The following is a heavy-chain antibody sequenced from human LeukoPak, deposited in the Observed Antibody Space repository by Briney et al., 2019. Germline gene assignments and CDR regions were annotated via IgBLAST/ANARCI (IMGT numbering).Heavy chain of an antibody. D-gene: IGHD6-19*01. CDR3: AKAGGYSSGWYSAPLDY. J-gene: IGHJ4*02. CDR1: GFTFISYA. CDR2: ISGSGGST. Sequence: PGGPLRLSCAASGFTFISYAMSWVRQAPGKGLEWVSAISGSGGSTYYADSVKGRFTISRDNSKNTLYLQMNSLRAEDTAVYYCAKAGGYSSGWYSAPLDYWGQGTLVTVSS. V-gene: IGHV3-23*01.